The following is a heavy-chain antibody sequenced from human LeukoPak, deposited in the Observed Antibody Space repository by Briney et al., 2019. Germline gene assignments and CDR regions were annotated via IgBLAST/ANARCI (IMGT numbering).Heavy chain of an antibody. CDR2: INPSGGST. D-gene: IGHD5-18*01. CDR1: GYTFTGYY. Sequence: ASVKVSCKASGYTFTGYYMHWVRQAPGQGLEWMGIINPSGGSTSYAQKFQGSVTMTRDTSTSTVYMELSSLRSEDTAVYYCARDADTAMVTLSNYYYGMDVWGKGTTVTVSS. CDR3: ARDADTAMVTLSNYYYGMDV. V-gene: IGHV1-46*01. J-gene: IGHJ6*04.